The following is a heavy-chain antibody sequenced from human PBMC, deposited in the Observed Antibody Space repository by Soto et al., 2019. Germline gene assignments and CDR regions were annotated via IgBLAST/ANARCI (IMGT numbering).Heavy chain of an antibody. V-gene: IGHV3-21*01. CDR3: ARDQSYYGSGSYYYFDY. CDR1: GFTDSISS. Sequence: PGVPLTVYCPAWGFTDSISSRNLVRQAPGKGLEWVSSISGTSDYISYADSVKGRFTISRDNAKNSLYLQMNSLRAEDTAVYFCARDQSYYGSGSYYYFDYWGQGALVTVSS. CDR2: ISGTSDYI. J-gene: IGHJ4*02. D-gene: IGHD3-10*01.